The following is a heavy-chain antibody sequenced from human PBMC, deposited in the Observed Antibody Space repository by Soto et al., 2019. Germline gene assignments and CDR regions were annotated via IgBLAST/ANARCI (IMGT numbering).Heavy chain of an antibody. J-gene: IGHJ5*02. CDR3: AHSGSSWYFPWFDP. D-gene: IGHD6-13*01. Sequence: QTTLKESGPTLVNPTQTLTLTCTFSGFSLSTSGVGVGWIRQPPGKALEWLALIYWDDDKRYSPALKSRLTITTDTSKNQVVLTMTNMDPVDNATYYCAHSGSSWYFPWFDPWGQGTLVTVSS. CDR1: GFSLSTSGVG. V-gene: IGHV2-5*02. CDR2: IYWDDDK.